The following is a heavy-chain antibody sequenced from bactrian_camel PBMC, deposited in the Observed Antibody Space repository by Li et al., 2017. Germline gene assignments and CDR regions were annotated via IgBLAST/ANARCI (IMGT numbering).Heavy chain of an antibody. CDR2: IAGDGAT. CDR1: NSGPKKYC. D-gene: IGHD7*01. V-gene: IGHV3-3*01. CDR3: AAEGGPHCELLVTEPEYNY. Sequence: HVQLVESGGGSVQAGGSLRLSCVISNSGPKKYCMGWFRQAPGKEREGVANIAGDGATYYRDSAKGRFTISKDSAKNTLYLQMNSLKPEDTAMYYCAAEGGPHCELLVTEPEYNYYGRGTQVTVS. J-gene: IGHJ4*01.